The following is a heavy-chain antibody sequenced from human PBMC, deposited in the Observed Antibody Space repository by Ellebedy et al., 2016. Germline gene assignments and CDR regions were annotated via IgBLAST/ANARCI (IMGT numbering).Heavy chain of an antibody. Sequence: SETLSLXCIVSGDPISSSSYYWGWIRQPPGKGLEWIGSIYEGLSVKTNYNPSLQSRVTLALDTSKNQFSLRLTSVTAADTALYYCARSFSASDDFDFWGPGTVVAVSS. D-gene: IGHD1-26*01. CDR2: IYEGLSVKT. V-gene: IGHV4-39*07. CDR1: GDPISSSSYY. CDR3: ARSFSASDDFDF. J-gene: IGHJ4*02.